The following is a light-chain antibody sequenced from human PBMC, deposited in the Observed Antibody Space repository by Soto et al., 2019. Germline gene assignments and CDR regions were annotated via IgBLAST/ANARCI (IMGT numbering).Light chain of an antibody. J-gene: IGKJ2*01. CDR3: QQYYNTPYN. V-gene: IGKV4-1*01. CDR2: WAS. CDR1: QSVLYSSNNKNY. Sequence: DILMTQSPDSLAVSLGERATINCKSSQSVLYSSNNKNYLAWYQQKPGQPPKLLIYWASTRESGVPDRFSGGGSGTDFTLTISSLQAEDVAVYYRQQYYNTPYNFGHGTQLELK.